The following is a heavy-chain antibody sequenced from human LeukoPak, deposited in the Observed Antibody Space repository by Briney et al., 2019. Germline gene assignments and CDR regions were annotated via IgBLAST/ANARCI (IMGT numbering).Heavy chain of an antibody. D-gene: IGHD4-23*01. CDR3: ARDSGGGNPLMY. J-gene: IGHJ4*02. Sequence: GGSLRLSCAASGFTFSSSAMSWVRQAPGKGLEWVAVISYDGSNKYYADSVKGRFTISRDNSKNTLYLQMNSLRAEDTAVYYCARDSGGGNPLMYWGQGTLVTVSS. CDR1: GFTFSSSA. V-gene: IGHV3-30*04. CDR2: ISYDGSNK.